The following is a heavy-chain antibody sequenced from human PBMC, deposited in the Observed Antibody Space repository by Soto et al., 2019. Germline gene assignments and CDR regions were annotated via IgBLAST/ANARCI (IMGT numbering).Heavy chain of an antibody. CDR3: TTRLVATIFSYYYGMDV. Sequence: GGSLRLSCAASGFTFSNAWMNWVRQAPGKGLEWVGRIKSKTDGGTTDYAAPVKGRFTISRDDSKNTLYLQMNSLKTEDTAVYYCTTRLVATIFSYYYGMDVWGQGTTVTVSS. J-gene: IGHJ6*02. V-gene: IGHV3-15*07. CDR1: GFTFSNAW. CDR2: IKSKTDGGTT. D-gene: IGHD5-12*01.